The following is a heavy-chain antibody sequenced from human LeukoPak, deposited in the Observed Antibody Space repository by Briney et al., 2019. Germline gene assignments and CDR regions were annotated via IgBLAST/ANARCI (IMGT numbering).Heavy chain of an antibody. D-gene: IGHD1-14*01. CDR3: AISRAPTADPDAFDI. J-gene: IGHJ3*02. CDR2: IRYGGINK. Sequence: GGSLRLSCAGSGFTFSNYGIHWVRQAPGKGLEWVAFIRYGGINKYYADSVKGRFTISRDNSKNSLYLQMNSLRTEDTAVYYCAISRAPTADPDAFDIWGQGTMVTVSS. V-gene: IGHV3-30*02. CDR1: GFTFSNYG.